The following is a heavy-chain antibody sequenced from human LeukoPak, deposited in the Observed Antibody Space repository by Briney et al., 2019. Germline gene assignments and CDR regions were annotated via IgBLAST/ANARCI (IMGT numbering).Heavy chain of an antibody. V-gene: IGHV4-59*08. CDR3: ARHGSGGRASDL. CDR1: GGSITRYS. D-gene: IGHD1-26*01. CDR2: INYSGCT. J-gene: IGHJ3*01. Sequence: PSETRSLTCTVAGGSITRYSWGWIRQPPGKGREWIGYINYSGCTNYNPSLQSQVTISLNTSKNQFSLNLSSVTAADTAVYYCARHGSGGRASDLWGQGTMVTVSS.